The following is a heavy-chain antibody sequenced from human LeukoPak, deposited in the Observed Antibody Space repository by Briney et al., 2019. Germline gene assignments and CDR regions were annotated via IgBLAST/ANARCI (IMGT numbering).Heavy chain of an antibody. J-gene: IGHJ4*02. CDR3: ARNKEGKSLDY. V-gene: IGHV1-2*02. CDR2: MNPNSGGT. CDR1: GYTFTDYY. Sequence: ASVKVSCKASGYTFTDYYIHWVRQAPGQGLEWMAWMNPNSGGTSYAQKFQGRVTMTRDTSISTAYMELSRLRFDDTAVYYCARNKEGKSLDYWGQGSLVTVSS.